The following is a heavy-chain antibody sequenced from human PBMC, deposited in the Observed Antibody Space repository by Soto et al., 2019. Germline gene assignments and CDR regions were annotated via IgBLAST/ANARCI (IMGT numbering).Heavy chain of an antibody. D-gene: IGHD3-10*01. CDR2: IYYSGST. CDR1: GGPISSGGYY. CDR3: ARERALMVRGLEALDFAP. Sequence: SETLSLTCTVSGGPISSGGYYWSWIRQHPGKGLEWIGYIYYSGSTYYNPSLKSRVTISIDTSKNQFSLKLSSVTAADTAVYYCARERALMVRGLEALDFAPWGQGTLVTVSS. J-gene: IGHJ5*02. V-gene: IGHV4-31*03.